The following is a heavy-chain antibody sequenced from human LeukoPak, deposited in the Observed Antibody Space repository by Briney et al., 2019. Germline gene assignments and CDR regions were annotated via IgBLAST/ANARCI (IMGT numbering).Heavy chain of an antibody. CDR2: IYYSGST. J-gene: IGHJ4*02. CDR1: GGSISSGSYY. D-gene: IGHD6-19*01. Sequence: SETLSLTCTVSGGSISSGSYYWSWIRQPPGKGLEWIGYIYYSGSTNYNPSLKSRVTISVDTSKNQFSLKLSSVTAADTAVYYCARVSGSSGWYGLDFWGQGTLVTASS. CDR3: ARVSGSSGWYGLDF. V-gene: IGHV4-61*01.